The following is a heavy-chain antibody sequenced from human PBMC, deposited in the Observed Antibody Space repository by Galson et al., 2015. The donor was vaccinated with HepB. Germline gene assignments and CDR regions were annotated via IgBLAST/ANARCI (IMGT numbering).Heavy chain of an antibody. CDR2: ISYDGSNK. Sequence: SLRLSCAASGFTFSSYGLHWVRQAPGKGLEWMAVISYDGSNKYYADSVKGRLTISRDNSKNTLYLQMNNLRAEDTAVYYCAKRGMESARGAFDIWGQGTMATVSS. J-gene: IGHJ3*02. CDR1: GFTFSSYG. CDR3: AKRGMESARGAFDI. V-gene: IGHV3-30*18. D-gene: IGHD3-3*01.